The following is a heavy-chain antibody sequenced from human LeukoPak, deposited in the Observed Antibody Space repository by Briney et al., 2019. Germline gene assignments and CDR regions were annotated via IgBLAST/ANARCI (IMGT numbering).Heavy chain of an antibody. D-gene: IGHD2-15*01. CDR3: ARDCSGGSCFGDY. CDR1: GFTFSSYS. CDR2: ISSSSNYI. Sequence: GGSLRLSCAASGFTFSSYSMNWVRQAPGKGLEWVSSISSSSNYIYYADSVKGRFTISRDNAKNSLYLHMNSLRVEDTAVYYCARDCSGGSCFGDYWGQGTLVTVSS. J-gene: IGHJ4*02. V-gene: IGHV3-21*01.